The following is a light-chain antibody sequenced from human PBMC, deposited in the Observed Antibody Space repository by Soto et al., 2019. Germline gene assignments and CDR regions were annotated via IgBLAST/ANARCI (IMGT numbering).Light chain of an antibody. J-gene: IGLJ3*02. Sequence: QSVLTQPPSASGTPGQRVTISCSGSNSNIGRNTVNWYQQLPGAAPNLLIYSNNPRPSGVPVRFSGSKSGTSASLAISGLQSEDEADYYCAAWDESPNVPVFGGGTKLTVL. V-gene: IGLV1-44*01. CDR3: AAWDESPNVPV. CDR2: SNN. CDR1: NSNIGRNT.